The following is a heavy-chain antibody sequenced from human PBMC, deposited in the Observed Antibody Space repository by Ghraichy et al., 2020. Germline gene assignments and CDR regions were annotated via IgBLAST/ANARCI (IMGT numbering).Heavy chain of an antibody. CDR2: FDPEDGET. CDR3: ATDLQGYSSGWYPRRGGLGGYYYYYGMDV. V-gene: IGHV1-24*01. Sequence: ASVKVSCKVSGYTLTELSMHWVRQAPGKGLEWMGGFDPEDGETIYAQKFQGRVTLTEDTSTDTAYMELSSLRSEDTAVYYCATDLQGYSSGWYPRRGGLGGYYYYYGMDVWGQGTTVTVSS. J-gene: IGHJ6*02. D-gene: IGHD6-19*01. CDR1: GYTLTELS.